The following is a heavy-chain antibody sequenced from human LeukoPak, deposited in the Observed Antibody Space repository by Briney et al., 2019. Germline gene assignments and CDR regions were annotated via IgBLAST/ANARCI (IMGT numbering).Heavy chain of an antibody. D-gene: IGHD1-26*01. CDR2: IKPDGSLI. CDR1: GFTFSSYA. V-gene: IGHV3-7*01. J-gene: IGHJ4*02. CDR3: AKWELYSGFYYIDY. Sequence: GGSLRLSCAASGFTFSSYAMSWVRQAPGKGLEWVANIKPDGSLIYYVDSVKGRFTISRDNAKNSLYLQMNSLRAEDTAVYYCAKWELYSGFYYIDYWGQGTLATVSS.